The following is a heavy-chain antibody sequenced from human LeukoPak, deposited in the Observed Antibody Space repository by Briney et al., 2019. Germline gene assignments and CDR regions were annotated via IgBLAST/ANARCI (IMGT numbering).Heavy chain of an antibody. V-gene: IGHV3-23*01. D-gene: IGHD6-13*01. Sequence: GGSLRLSCAASGFTFSSYAMSWVRQAPWKGLEWVSAVSGSGGSTYYADSVKGRFTISRDNSKNTLYLQMNSLRAEDTAVYYCAREGIAAAGFDYWGQGTLVTVSS. CDR1: GFTFSSYA. CDR2: VSGSGGST. J-gene: IGHJ4*02. CDR3: AREGIAAAGFDY.